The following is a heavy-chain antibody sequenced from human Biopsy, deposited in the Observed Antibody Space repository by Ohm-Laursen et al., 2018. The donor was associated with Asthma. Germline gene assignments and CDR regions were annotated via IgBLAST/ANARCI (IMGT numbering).Heavy chain of an antibody. D-gene: IGHD3-22*01. Sequence: TLSLTWTVSGDSITSGGCCWNWIRQHPGKGLEWIGYTHHSGTSYFNPSLKSRVSFSRDTSKNQFSLRLSSVTAADTAMYYCARIPRRSGSYFVDYWGQGTLVTVSS. CDR2: THHSGTS. CDR1: GDSITSGGCC. J-gene: IGHJ4*02. CDR3: ARIPRRSGSYFVDY. V-gene: IGHV4-31*02.